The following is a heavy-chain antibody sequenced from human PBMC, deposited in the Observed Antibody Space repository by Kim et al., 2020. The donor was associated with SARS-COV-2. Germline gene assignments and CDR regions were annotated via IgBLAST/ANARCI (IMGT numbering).Heavy chain of an antibody. CDR2: SNK. V-gene: IGHV3-33*01. CDR3: ARDASGPDY. Sequence: SNKYYADSVNGRFAISRDNSKNTRYLQMNSLGAEDTAVYYCARDASGPDYWGQGTLVTVSS. D-gene: IGHD3-3*01. J-gene: IGHJ4*02.